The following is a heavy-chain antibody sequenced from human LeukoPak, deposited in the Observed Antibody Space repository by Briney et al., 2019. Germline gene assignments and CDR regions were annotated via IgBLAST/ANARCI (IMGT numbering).Heavy chain of an antibody. CDR3: ARGQGATVPQVGKNWFDP. CDR1: GGSFSGYY. J-gene: IGHJ5*02. D-gene: IGHD1-26*01. Sequence: SETLSLTCAVYGGSFSGYYWSWIRQTPGKGLEWIGEVNESGGTNINPSLRSRVILSVDTSKNQFSLKLSMTAADTAIYYCARGQGATVPQVGKNWFDPWGQGTWVIVSS. V-gene: IGHV4-34*01. CDR2: VNESGGT.